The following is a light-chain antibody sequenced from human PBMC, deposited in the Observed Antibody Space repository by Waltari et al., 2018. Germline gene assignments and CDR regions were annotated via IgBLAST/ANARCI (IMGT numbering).Light chain of an antibody. J-gene: IGKJ1*01. CDR2: LGS. CDR1: QSLLHRNGYNY. CDR3: QQSYSTPQWG. V-gene: IGKV2-28*01. Sequence: DIVMTQSPLSLAVTPGEPASIPCRSSQSLLHRNGYNYLDWYLQKPGQSPQLLIYLGSSRASGVPDRFSGSGSGTDFTLTISSLQPEDFATYYCQQSYSTPQWGFGQGTKVEIK.